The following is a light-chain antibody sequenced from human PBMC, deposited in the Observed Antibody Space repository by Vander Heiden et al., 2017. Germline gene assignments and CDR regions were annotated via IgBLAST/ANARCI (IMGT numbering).Light chain of an antibody. CDR2: AAS. CDR1: QSISSTN. CDR3: QQYRSSVMYT. J-gene: IGKJ2*01. Sequence: IVLTPSASTLAFSREEGATLSCAASQSISSTNLAWYQQKPGQAPRLLIYAASNRATGIPDRFSGSGSGTDFTLTISRLEPEDFAVYYCQQYRSSVMYTFGQGTKLEIK. V-gene: IGKV3-20*01.